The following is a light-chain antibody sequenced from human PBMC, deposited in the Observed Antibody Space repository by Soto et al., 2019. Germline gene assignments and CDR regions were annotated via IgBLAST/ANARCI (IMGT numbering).Light chain of an antibody. CDR1: QSISSY. J-gene: IGKJ1*01. Sequence: DIQMTQSPCSLSASVGDRVTITCRASQSISSYLNWHQQKPGKAPKLLIYAASSLQSGVPSRFSGSGSGTDFTLTISSLQPEDFAAYYCQQSYSTPRTLGQGTKVEIK. CDR3: QQSYSTPRT. CDR2: AAS. V-gene: IGKV1-39*01.